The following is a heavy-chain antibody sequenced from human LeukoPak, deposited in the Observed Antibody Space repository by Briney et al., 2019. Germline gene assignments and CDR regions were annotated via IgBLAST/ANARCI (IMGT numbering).Heavy chain of an antibody. J-gene: IGHJ4*01. CDR2: IYYSGST. D-gene: IGHD2-15*01. V-gene: IGHV4-59*01. CDR3: ARAVLSYCRGGSCPYFDY. CDR1: GGSISSYY. Sequence: PSETLSLTCTVSGGSISSYYWSWIRQPPGKGLEWIGYIYYSGSTNYNPSLKSRVTISVDTSKNQFSLKLSSLTAADTAVYYCARAVLSYCRGGSCPYFDYWGQGTLVTASS.